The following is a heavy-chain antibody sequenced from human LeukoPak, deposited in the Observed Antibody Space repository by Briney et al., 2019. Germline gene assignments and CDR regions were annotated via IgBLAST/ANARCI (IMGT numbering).Heavy chain of an antibody. CDR2: IYYSGST. D-gene: IGHD3-3*01. V-gene: IGHV4-39*01. CDR1: GGSISSSSYY. J-gene: IGHJ4*02. Sequence: SETLSLTCTVSGGSISSSSYYWGWIRQPPGKGLEWIVSIYYSGSTYDNPSLKSRVTISVDTSKNQFSLKLSSVTAADTAVYYIASPYYDFWSGYPKADFDHWGQGTLVTVSS. CDR3: ASPYYDFWSGYPKADFDH.